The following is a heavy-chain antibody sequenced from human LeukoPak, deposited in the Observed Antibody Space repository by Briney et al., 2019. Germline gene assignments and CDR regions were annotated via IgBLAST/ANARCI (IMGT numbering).Heavy chain of an antibody. J-gene: IGHJ3*02. V-gene: IGHV3-49*04. D-gene: IGHD3-22*01. Sequence: PGGSLRLSCAASGFSFGDYAMSWVRQAPGKGLEWVGFIRSEAYGATTEYAASVKGKFSISSDDSKGIAYLQMNSLKTEDAAVYYCTRAKHYYYDSSGYYQRGDDAFDIWGQGTMVTVSS. CDR2: IRSEAYGATT. CDR3: TRAKHYYYDSSGYYQRGDDAFDI. CDR1: GFSFGDYA.